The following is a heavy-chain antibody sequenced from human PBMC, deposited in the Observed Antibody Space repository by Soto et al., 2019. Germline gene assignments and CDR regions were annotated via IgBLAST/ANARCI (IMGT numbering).Heavy chain of an antibody. V-gene: IGHV3-21*04. J-gene: IGHJ4*02. CDR3: ARESEDLTSNFDY. CDR1: GFTFTRYS. CDR2: ISSTTNYI. Sequence: GGSLRLSCAASGFTFTRYSMNWVRQAPGKGLEWVSSISSTTNYIYYGDSMKGRFTIPRDNAKNSMYLEMNSLRAEDTAVYYCARESEDLTSNFDYWGQGTLVTVSS.